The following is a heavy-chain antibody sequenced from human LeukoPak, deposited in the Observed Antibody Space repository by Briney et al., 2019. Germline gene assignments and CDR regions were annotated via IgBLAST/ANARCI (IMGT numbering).Heavy chain of an antibody. CDR3: AREPHCSSTSCGVMDV. V-gene: IGHV1-8*03. CDR1: GYTFTSYD. CDR2: MNPNSGNT. Sequence: ASVKVSCKASGYTFTSYDINWVRQATGQGLEWMGWMNPNSGNTGYAQKFQGRVTITRNTSISTAYMELSSLRSEDTAVYYCAREPHCSSTSCGVMDVWGKGTTVTVSS. D-gene: IGHD2-2*01. J-gene: IGHJ6*04.